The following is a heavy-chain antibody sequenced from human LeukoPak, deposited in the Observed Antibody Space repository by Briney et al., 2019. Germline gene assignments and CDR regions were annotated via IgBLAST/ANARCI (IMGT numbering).Heavy chain of an antibody. J-gene: IGHJ6*02. CDR1: GFTFSSYS. CDR2: ISSSSSTI. Sequence: GGSLRLSCAASGFTFSSYSMNWVRQAPGKGLEWVSYISSSSSTIYYADSVKGRFTISRDNAKNSLYLQMNSLRDEDTAVYYCARDPPYQLLFSKGTDYYYGMDVWGQGTTVTVSS. V-gene: IGHV3-48*02. D-gene: IGHD2-2*01. CDR3: ARDPPYQLLFSKGTDYYYGMDV.